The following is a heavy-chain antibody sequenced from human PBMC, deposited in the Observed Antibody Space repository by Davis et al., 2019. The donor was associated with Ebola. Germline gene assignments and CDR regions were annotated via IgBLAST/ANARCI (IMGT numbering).Heavy chain of an antibody. J-gene: IGHJ4*02. CDR1: GFTFSIYA. CDR3: AREIYDSSDY. CDR2: ISYDGSNK. V-gene: IGHV3-30*04. D-gene: IGHD3-16*01. Sequence: GESLKISCAASGFTFSIYAMHWVRQAPGKGLEWVAVISYDGSNKYYADSVKGRFTISRDNSKNTLYLQMNSLRAEDTAVYYCAREIYDSSDYWGQGTLVTVSS.